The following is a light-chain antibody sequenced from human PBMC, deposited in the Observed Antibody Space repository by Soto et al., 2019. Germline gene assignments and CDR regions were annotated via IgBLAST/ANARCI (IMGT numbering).Light chain of an antibody. V-gene: IGKV1-5*01. Sequence: DIQLSQSPTTLSALVGDSVTITCRASQSLVDWLAWYQQKPGKAPKLLIFHGSDLQSGVPSRFRGSGSGTEYTLTIHSLQAEDFATYYCQQYKSYPYTFGQGTKLEIK. CDR2: HGS. J-gene: IGKJ2*01. CDR3: QQYKSYPYT. CDR1: QSLVDW.